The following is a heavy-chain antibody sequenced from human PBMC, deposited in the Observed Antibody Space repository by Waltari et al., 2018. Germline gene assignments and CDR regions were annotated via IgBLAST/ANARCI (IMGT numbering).Heavy chain of an antibody. CDR3: ARRSGVTFAFDI. CDR2: IYYSGST. V-gene: IGHV4-39*01. J-gene: IGHJ3*02. CDR1: GGSISSSSDY. D-gene: IGHD3-3*01. Sequence: QLQLQESGPGLVKPSETLSLTCTVSGGSISSSSDYWGWIRQPPGKGLEWIGCIYYSGSTYYNPSLKSRVTISVDTSKNQFSLKLSSVTAADTAVYYCARRSGVTFAFDIWGQGTMVTVSS.